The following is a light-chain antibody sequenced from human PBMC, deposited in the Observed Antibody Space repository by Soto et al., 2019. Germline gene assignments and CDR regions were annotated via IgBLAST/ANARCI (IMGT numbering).Light chain of an antibody. CDR1: SSDVGGYNF. J-gene: IGLJ2*01. Sequence: QSALTQPPSASGSPGQSVTISCTGTSSDVGGYNFVSWYQQHPGKAPKLIIYEVSNRPSGVSYRFSGSKSGNTASLTISGLQAEDEADYYCSSYTSSSADVIFGGGTKLTVL. CDR3: SSYTSSSADVI. CDR2: EVS. V-gene: IGLV2-14*01.